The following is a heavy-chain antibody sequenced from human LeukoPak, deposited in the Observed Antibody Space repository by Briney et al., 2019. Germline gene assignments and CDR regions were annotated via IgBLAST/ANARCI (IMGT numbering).Heavy chain of an antibody. J-gene: IGHJ4*02. CDR2: ISGSGGST. D-gene: IGHD6-19*01. V-gene: IGHV3-23*01. CDR1: GFSFSDCA. CDR3: AKALWYRSGWYGFDY. Sequence: GSLRLSCAASGFSFSDCAMSWVRQAPGKGLEWVSAISGSGGSTYYADSVKGRFTISRDNSKNTLYLQMNSLRAEDTAVYYCAKALWYRSGWYGFDYWGQGTLVTVSS.